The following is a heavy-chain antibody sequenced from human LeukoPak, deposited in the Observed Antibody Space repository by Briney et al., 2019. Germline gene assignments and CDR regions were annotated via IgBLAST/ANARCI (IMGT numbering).Heavy chain of an antibody. CDR1: GGSISSYY. D-gene: IGHD3-22*01. CDR3: ARGRYYYDSSGSHNWFDP. Sequence: PSETLSLTCTVSGGSISSYYWSWIRQPPGKGLEWIGYIYYSVSTNYNPSLKSRVTISVDTSKNQFSLKLSSVTAADTAVYYCARGRYYYDSSGSHNWFDPWGQGTLVTVSS. CDR2: IYYSVST. V-gene: IGHV4-59*01. J-gene: IGHJ5*02.